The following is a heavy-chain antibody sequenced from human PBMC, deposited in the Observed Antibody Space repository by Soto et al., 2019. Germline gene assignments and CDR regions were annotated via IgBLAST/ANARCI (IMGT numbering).Heavy chain of an antibody. V-gene: IGHV1-69*01. CDR1: GGTFSSYA. Sequence: QVQLVQSGAEVKKPGSSVKVSCKSSGGTFSSYAISWVRQAPGQGLEWMGGIIPIFGTANYAQKFQGRVTITADESTSTAYMELSSLRSEDTAVYYCAREKWVVPPTGYYYYYDGMDVWGQGTTVTVSS. J-gene: IGHJ6*02. CDR3: AREKWVVPPTGYYYYYDGMDV. CDR2: IIPIFGTA. D-gene: IGHD2-2*01.